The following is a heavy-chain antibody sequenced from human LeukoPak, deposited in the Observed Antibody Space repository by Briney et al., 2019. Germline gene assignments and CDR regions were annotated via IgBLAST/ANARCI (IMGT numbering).Heavy chain of an antibody. CDR2: SDYSGCT. CDR3: AGSIAVAGIDY. Sequence: SETLSLTCTVSGGSISSINYYWGGIGQPPGKGREWIASSDYSGCTYYNPSRKSRVTISVDKSKNQFPLKMSSVTAADTAVYYCAGSIAVAGIDYWGQGTLVTVSS. D-gene: IGHD6-19*01. V-gene: IGHV4-39*06. J-gene: IGHJ4*02. CDR1: GGSISSINYY.